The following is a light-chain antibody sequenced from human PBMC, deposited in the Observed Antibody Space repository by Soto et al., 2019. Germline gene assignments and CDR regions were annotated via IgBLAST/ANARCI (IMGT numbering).Light chain of an antibody. Sequence: SVLTQPASVSGSPGQSITISCTGNSSDVGGYNYVSWYQQHPGKAPKLMIYEVSNRPSGVSNRFSGSTSGNTASLTISGLQAEDEADYYCSSYTSSSTLWVFGGGTKLTVL. J-gene: IGLJ3*02. CDR3: SSYTSSSTLWV. V-gene: IGLV2-14*01. CDR2: EVS. CDR1: SSDVGGYNY.